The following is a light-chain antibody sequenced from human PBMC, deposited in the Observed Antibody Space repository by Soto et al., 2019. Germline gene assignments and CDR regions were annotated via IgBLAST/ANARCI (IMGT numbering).Light chain of an antibody. CDR1: QSVSRDY. CDR2: RAS. J-gene: IGKJ4*01. V-gene: IGKV3-20*01. Sequence: IVLTQSPGTLSLSPEERATLSCRASQSVSRDYLAWYQQKPGQAPRLLIYRASYRDTGIPDRFSGSGSGTEFTLTISRLEHEDFALYYCQQYSDSPPVTFGGGTKVEIK. CDR3: QQYSDSPPVT.